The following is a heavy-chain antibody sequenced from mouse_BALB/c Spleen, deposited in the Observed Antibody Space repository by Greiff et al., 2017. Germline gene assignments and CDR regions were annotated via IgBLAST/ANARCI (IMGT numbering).Heavy chain of an antibody. CDR1: GYTFTDYA. Sequence: QVQLKQSGAELVRPGVSVKISCKGSGYTFTDYAMHWVKQSHAKSLEWIGVISTYYGDASYNQKFKGKATMTVDKSSSTAYMELARLTSEDSAIYYCARSATPVVGYYCDYWGQGTTLTVSA. CDR2: ISTYYGDA. V-gene: IGHV1S137*01. D-gene: IGHD1-1*01. CDR3: ARSATPVVGYYCDY. J-gene: IGHJ2*01.